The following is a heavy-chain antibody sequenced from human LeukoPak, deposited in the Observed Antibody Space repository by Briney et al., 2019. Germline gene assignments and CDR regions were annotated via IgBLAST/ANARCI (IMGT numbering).Heavy chain of an antibody. CDR2: IKQDGSTK. CDR1: GFTFTNSW. D-gene: IGHD1-26*01. J-gene: IGHJ4*02. V-gene: IGHV3-7*01. Sequence: PGGSLRLSCAASGFTFTNSWMAWVRQAPGKGLEWVANIKQDGSTKHYADSLEGRFTISRDNPKNSLYLQMNSLRADDTAFYYCARDTDGSLDYWGQGILVTVAS. CDR3: ARDTDGSLDY.